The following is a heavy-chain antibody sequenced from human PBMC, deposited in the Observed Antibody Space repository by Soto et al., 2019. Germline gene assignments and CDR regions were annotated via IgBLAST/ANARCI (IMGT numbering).Heavy chain of an antibody. V-gene: IGHV4-59*08. J-gene: IGHJ6*03. D-gene: IGHD3-16*01. CDR1: GGSISSYY. Sequence: QVQLQESGPGLVKPSETLSLTCTVSGGSISSYYWSWIRQPPGKGLEWIGYIYYSGSTNYNPSLKSRVTISVDPSKNQFSLKLSSVTAADTAVYYCARTLTLGYYYYYMDVWGKGTTVTVSS. CDR2: IYYSGST. CDR3: ARTLTLGYYYYYMDV.